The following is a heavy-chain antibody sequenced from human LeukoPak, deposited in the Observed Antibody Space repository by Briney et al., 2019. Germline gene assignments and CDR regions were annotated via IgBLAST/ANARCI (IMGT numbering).Heavy chain of an antibody. CDR1: GGSISSGGYY. V-gene: IGHV4-31*03. CDR3: ARAPPTIAVAGSAFDI. J-gene: IGHJ3*02. CDR2: IYYSGST. D-gene: IGHD6-19*01. Sequence: PSQTLSLTCTVSGGSISSGGYYWSWIRQQPGKGLERIGYIYYSGSTYYNPSLKSRITISVDTSKNQFSLKMSSVTAADTAVYYCARAPPTIAVAGSAFDIRGQGTMVTVSS.